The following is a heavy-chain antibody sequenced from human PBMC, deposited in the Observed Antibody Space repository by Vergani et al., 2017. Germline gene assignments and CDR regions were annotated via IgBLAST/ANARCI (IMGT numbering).Heavy chain of an antibody. CDR1: RFTFSNYA. J-gene: IGHJ3*02. D-gene: IGHD1-26*01. Sequence: QVQLVESGGGVVQSGRSLRLSCAASRFTFSNYAMHWVRQAPGKGLEWVAVISYDGRNKYYADSVKGRFTISRDNSKNTLYLQMNSLRAEDTAVYYCARDLQGATDAFDIWDQGTMVTVSS. CDR3: ARDLQGATDAFDI. CDR2: ISYDGRNK. V-gene: IGHV3-30*04.